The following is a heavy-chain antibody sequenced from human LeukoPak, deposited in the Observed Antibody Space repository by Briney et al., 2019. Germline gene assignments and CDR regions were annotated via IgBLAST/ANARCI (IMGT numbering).Heavy chain of an antibody. CDR3: ASSRDNFDY. CDR2: ISGSSSTI. V-gene: IGHV3-48*04. J-gene: IGHJ4*02. Sequence: GGSLRLSCAASGFTFSSYAMNWVRQAPGKGLGWVSYISGSSSTIYYADSVRGRFTISRDNANNSLYLHLNSLRAEDTAVYYCASSRDNFDYWGQGTLVTVSS. CDR1: GFTFSSYA. D-gene: IGHD5-24*01.